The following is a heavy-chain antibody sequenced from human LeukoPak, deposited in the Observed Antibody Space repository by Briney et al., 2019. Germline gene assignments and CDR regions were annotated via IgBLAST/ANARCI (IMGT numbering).Heavy chain of an antibody. CDR1: GFTFGDFA. CDR2: ISEDGDT. Sequence: PGGSLRLSCAASGFTFGDFAMHWVRQAPGKGLEWVSLISEDGDTYYGDSVKGRFTVSRDNSKNSLYLQMNSLRTEDTGLYYCARVRTAMEIGAYWGQGTLVTVPS. D-gene: IGHD5-18*01. V-gene: IGHV3-43*02. CDR3: ARVRTAMEIGAY. J-gene: IGHJ4*02.